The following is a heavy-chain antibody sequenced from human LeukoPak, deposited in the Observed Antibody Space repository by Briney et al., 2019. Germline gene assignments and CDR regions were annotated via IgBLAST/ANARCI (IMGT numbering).Heavy chain of an antibody. CDR2: IYPGDSDT. J-gene: IGHJ4*02. CDR1: GYSFTSYW. CDR3: ARLPYYDYVWGSYRYTYFDY. Sequence: GESLQISCQGSGYSFTSYWIGWVRQMPGKGLEWMGIIYPGDSDTRYSPSFQGQVTISADKSISTAYLQWSSLKASDTAMYYCARLPYYDYVWGSYRYTYFDYWGQGTLVTVSS. V-gene: IGHV5-51*01. D-gene: IGHD3-16*02.